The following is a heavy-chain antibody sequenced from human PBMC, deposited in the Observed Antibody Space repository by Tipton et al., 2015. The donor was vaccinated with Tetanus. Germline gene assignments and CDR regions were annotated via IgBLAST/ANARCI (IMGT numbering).Heavy chain of an antibody. CDR1: GGSISSSSYY. Sequence: TLSLTCTVSGGSISSSSYYWGWIRQPPGKGLEWIGSIYYSGSTYYNPSLKSRVTISVDTSKNQFSLKLSSVTAADTAVYYCATDYDFCSGYRNYWGQGTLVTVSS. D-gene: IGHD3-3*01. V-gene: IGHV4-39*01. CDR3: ATDYDFCSGYRNY. CDR2: IYYSGST. J-gene: IGHJ4*02.